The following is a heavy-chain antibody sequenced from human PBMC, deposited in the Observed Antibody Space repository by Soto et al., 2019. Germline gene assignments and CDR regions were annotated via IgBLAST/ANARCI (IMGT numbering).Heavy chain of an antibody. CDR2: ISGDGVRT. CDR3: AKKVPGTNPLDS. J-gene: IGHJ4*02. V-gene: IGHV3-23*01. CDR1: GFTFSTYS. Sequence: GGSLILSCAASGFTFSTYSMSWVRQTPGKGLEWVSAISGDGVRTYYADTVKGRFTISRDNSKNTLYLQMNSLRAEDTAVYYCAKKVPGTNPLDSWGQGTLVTVSS. D-gene: IGHD2-8*01.